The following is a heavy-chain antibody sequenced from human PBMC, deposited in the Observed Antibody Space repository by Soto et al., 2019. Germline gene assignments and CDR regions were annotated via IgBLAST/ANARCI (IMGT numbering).Heavy chain of an antibody. CDR1: GFTFSSYC. CDR3: EKESIVGDTTGYFDY. Sequence: PWLSXRLSCASSGFTFSSYCIDLFRHAPGKGLELVAVISYDGSNKYYADSVKGRFTISRDNSKNTLYLQMNSLRAEDTAVYYCEKESIVGDTTGYFDYWGKGTMV. CDR2: ISYDGSNK. V-gene: IGHV3-30*18. D-gene: IGHD1-26*01. J-gene: IGHJ4*02.